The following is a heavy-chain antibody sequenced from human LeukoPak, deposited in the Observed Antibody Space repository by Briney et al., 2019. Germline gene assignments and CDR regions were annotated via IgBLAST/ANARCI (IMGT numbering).Heavy chain of an antibody. Sequence: SETLSLTCTVSSGSISTYYWSWIRQPPGKGLEWIGYIYYSGSTKYNPSLKSRVTLSVDTSRNQFSLKLTSVTAADTAVYYCARSEINDYSKYWGQGILVIVSS. CDR2: IYYSGST. CDR3: ARSEINDYSKY. CDR1: SGSISTYY. D-gene: IGHD4-11*01. V-gene: IGHV4-59*08. J-gene: IGHJ4*02.